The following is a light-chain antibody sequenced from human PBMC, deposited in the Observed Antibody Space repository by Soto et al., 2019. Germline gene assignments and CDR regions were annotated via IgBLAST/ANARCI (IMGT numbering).Light chain of an antibody. CDR2: DVS. V-gene: IGLV2-14*01. CDR3: SSYTSSSTLV. CDR1: SSDVGGYSY. J-gene: IGLJ2*01. Sequence: QSALTQPASVSGSPGQSITISCTGTSSDVGGYSYVSWYQQHPGKAPKLMIYDVSNRPSGVSNRLSGSKSGNTASLTISGLQAEDEADYYSSSYTSSSTLVFGGGTKLTVL.